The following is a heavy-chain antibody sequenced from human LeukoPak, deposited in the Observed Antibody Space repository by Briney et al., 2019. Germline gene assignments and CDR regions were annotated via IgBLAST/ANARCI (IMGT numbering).Heavy chain of an antibody. CDR1: GFTFSNYW. V-gene: IGHV3-74*03. D-gene: IGHD6-13*01. Sequence: GSLRLSCAASGFTFSNYWMQWVRQAPGKGLVWVSRITSDGSNTMYADSVKGRFTISRDNVKNTLYLRMNSLRVEDTAVYYCARDSEAVAGDFDYWGQGTLDTVSS. CDR3: ARDSEAVAGDFDY. CDR2: ITSDGSNT. J-gene: IGHJ4*02.